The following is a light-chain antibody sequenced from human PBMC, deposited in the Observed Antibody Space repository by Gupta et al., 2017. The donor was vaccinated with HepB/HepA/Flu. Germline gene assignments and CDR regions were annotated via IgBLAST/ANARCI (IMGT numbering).Light chain of an antibody. J-gene: IGLJ3*02. V-gene: IGLV2-14*01. CDR3: TLYKSSSSVL. CDR1: SSDVGGYNY. CDR2: DVS. Sequence: QSALTQPASVSGSPGQSITISCTGTSSDVGGYNYVSWYQQHPGKAPKRMMYDVSNRPSGLSKRCAAYYSGTTAFSLISGLHAEDDAYYYSTLYKSSSSVLFGGGTKLTVL.